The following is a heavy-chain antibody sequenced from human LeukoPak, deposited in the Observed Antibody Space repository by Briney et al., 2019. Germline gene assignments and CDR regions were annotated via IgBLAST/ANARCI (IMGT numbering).Heavy chain of an antibody. J-gene: IGHJ4*02. Sequence: SETLSLTCTVSGGSISSGGYYWSWIRQHPGKGLEWIGYIYYSGSTYYNPSLKSRVTMSVDTSKNQFSLKLSSVTAADTAVYYCASRATGGYDPFDYWGQGTLVTVSS. CDR3: ASRATGGYDPFDY. CDR2: IYYSGST. D-gene: IGHD5-12*01. V-gene: IGHV4-31*03. CDR1: GGSISSGGYY.